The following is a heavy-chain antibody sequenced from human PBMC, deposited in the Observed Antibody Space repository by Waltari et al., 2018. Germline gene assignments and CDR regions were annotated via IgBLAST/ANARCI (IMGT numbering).Heavy chain of an antibody. CDR2: IYYSGNT. CDR3: AKAQSVSSGWPNWFDP. Sequence: QMQLQESGPGLVKPSETLSLTCTVSGGSISSTSYYSGWIRQPPGKGLEWIASIYYSGNTYYDPSLTGRVTISVDTSKNQFSLKLSSVTAADTAVYYCAKAQSVSSGWPNWFDPWGQGTLVTVSS. V-gene: IGHV4-39*07. J-gene: IGHJ5*02. CDR1: GGSISSTSYY. D-gene: IGHD6-19*01.